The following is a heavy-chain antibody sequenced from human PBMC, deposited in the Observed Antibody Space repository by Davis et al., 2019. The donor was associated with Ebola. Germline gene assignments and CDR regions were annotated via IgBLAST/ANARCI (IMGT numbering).Heavy chain of an antibody. CDR1: GFTFSNYW. CDR3: ARGFGSFYYYGMDV. CDR2: INDDGSST. J-gene: IGHJ6*02. Sequence: PGGSLRLSCAASGFTFSNYWMHWVRQAPGKGLVWVSHINDDGSSTSYADSVKGRFTISRDNVKNILYLQMNSLRAGDTAVYYCARGFGSFYYYGMDVWGQGTTVTVSS. V-gene: IGHV3-74*01. D-gene: IGHD1-26*01.